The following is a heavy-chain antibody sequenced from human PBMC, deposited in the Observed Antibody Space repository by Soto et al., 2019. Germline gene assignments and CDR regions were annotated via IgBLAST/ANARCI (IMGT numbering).Heavy chain of an antibody. CDR3: ARDTPLSDSGPHFDY. J-gene: IGHJ4*02. Sequence: PGGSLRLSCAASGFTFRSHWMHWVSQGPGKGLVWVSRIKTDGSTTTYADSVKGRFTISRDNAKNTLYLQMNSLRVEDTAVYYCARDTPLSDSGPHFDYWGQGTRVTVSS. CDR1: GFTFRSHW. V-gene: IGHV3-74*01. CDR2: IKTDGSTT. D-gene: IGHD3-10*01.